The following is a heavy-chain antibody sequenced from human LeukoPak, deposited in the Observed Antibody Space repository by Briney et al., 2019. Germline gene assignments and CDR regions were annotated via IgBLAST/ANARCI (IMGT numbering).Heavy chain of an antibody. D-gene: IGHD2-2*01. CDR3: AREVQLLWYYYYMDV. V-gene: IGHV3-7*01. J-gene: IGHJ6*03. Sequence: GSLRLSCAASGFTFSSYWMSWVRQAPGKGLEWVANIKQDGSEKYYVDSVKGRFTISRDNAKNSLYLQMNSLRAEDTAVYYCAREVQLLWYYYYMDVWGKGTTVTVS. CDR1: GFTFSSYW. CDR2: IKQDGSEK.